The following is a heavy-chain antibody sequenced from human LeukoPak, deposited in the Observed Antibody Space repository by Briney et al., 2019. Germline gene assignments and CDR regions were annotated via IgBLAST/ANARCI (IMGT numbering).Heavy chain of an antibody. CDR2: INHSGST. V-gene: IGHV4-34*01. CDR1: GGSFSGYY. CDR3: ARGDYGDS. Sequence: EASEPLSLTCAVYGGSFSGYYWSWIRQPAGKGLEWIGEINHSGSTNYNPSLKSRVTISVDTSKNQFSLKLSSVTAADTAVYYCARGDYGDSWGQGTLVTVSS. J-gene: IGHJ4*02.